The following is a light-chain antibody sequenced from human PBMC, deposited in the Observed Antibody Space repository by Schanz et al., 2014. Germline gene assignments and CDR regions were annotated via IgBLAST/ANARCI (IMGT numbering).Light chain of an antibody. J-gene: IGLJ2*01. CDR3: SSYAGSNNPVV. V-gene: IGLV2-14*02. CDR2: EVT. CDR1: SSDVGSYNL. Sequence: QSALTQPASVSGSPGQSITISCTGTSSDVGSYNLVSWYQQHPGKAPKLILFEVTKRPSGVPDRFSGSKSGDTASLTVSGLQAEDEADYYCSSYAGSNNPVVFGGGTKLTVL.